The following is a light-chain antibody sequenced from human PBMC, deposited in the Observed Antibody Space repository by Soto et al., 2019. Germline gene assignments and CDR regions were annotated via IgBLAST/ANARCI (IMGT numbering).Light chain of an antibody. CDR1: SSDIGAYNY. Sequence: QSALTQPASVSGSPGQSITISCIGTSSDIGAYNYVSWCQQHPGKVPKLMIYEVTNRPSGLSNRFSGSKSGNTASLTISGLQAEDEAEYFCSSYSSTSTLYVFGTGTKVTVL. CDR3: SSYSSTSTLYV. J-gene: IGLJ1*01. CDR2: EVT. V-gene: IGLV2-14*01.